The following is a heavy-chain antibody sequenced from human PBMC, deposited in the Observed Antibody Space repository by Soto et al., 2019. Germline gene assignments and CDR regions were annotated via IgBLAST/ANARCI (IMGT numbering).Heavy chain of an antibody. CDR1: GGTFTSYA. Sequence: SVKVSCKASGGTFTSYAFSWVRQAPGQGLEWMGGIIPIYGTTNYAQKFQGRVTITAEESTNTAYMGLSRLRSEDTAVYYCARGTAMGSPVFDIWGQGTMVTVSS. V-gene: IGHV1-69*13. D-gene: IGHD5-18*01. J-gene: IGHJ3*02. CDR3: ARGTAMGSPVFDI. CDR2: IIPIYGTT.